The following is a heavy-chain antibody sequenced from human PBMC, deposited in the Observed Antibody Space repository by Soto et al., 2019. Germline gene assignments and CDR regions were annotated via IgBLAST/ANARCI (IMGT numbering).Heavy chain of an antibody. CDR1: GDSVSSNFVA. J-gene: IGHJ3*02. V-gene: IGHV6-1*01. CDR2: TYRGSTYYN. D-gene: IGHD6-13*01. Sequence: PSQTLSLTCAISGDSVSSNFVAWNWIRQSPSRGLEWLGRTYRGSTYYNEYAVSVKGRMSINSDTSKNQFSLQLNSVSPEDTAVYYCARGIYSTLDIWGQGTTVTVSS. CDR3: ARGIYSTLDI.